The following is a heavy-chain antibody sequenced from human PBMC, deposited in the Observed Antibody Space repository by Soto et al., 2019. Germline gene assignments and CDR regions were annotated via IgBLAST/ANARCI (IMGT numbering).Heavy chain of an antibody. Sequence: SETLSLTCAVSGYSISSSNWWGWIRQPPGEGLEWIGYIDYSGSTYYNPPLKSRVTMSVDTSKNQFSLKLRSVTAVDTAVYYCARSKGSGSYEFDSWGQGTLVTVSS. CDR3: ARSKGSGSYEFDS. CDR2: IDYSGST. V-gene: IGHV4-28*01. D-gene: IGHD3-10*01. CDR1: GYSISSSNW. J-gene: IGHJ4*02.